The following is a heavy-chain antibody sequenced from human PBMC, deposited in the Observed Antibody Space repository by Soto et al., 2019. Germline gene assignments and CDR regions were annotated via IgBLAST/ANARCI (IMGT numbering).Heavy chain of an antibody. V-gene: IGHV1-18*04. Sequence: ASVKVSCKASGYIFTSFGISWVRQAPGQGLEWMGWISGFSGNTKYAQKVQGRVTMTTDTSANTAYMELRSLTSDDTAVYYCARGPRYCSSSTCFAGVNWFDPWGQETPVTVS. J-gene: IGHJ5*02. D-gene: IGHD2-2*01. CDR1: GYIFTSFG. CDR2: ISGFSGNT. CDR3: ARGPRYCSSSTCFAGVNWFDP.